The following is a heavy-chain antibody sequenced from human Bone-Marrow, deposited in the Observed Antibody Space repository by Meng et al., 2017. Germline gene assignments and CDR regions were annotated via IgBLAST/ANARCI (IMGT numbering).Heavy chain of an antibody. V-gene: IGHV1-69*02. D-gene: IGHD4-17*01. J-gene: IGHJ4*02. Sequence: SVKVSCKASGGTFSSYTISWVRQAPGQGLEWMGRIIPILGIANYAQKFQGRVTITADKSTSTAYMELSSLRSEDTAVYYCARLDYGDYFDYWGQGTLVPSPQ. CDR1: GGTFSSYT. CDR3: ARLDYGDYFDY. CDR2: IIPILGIA.